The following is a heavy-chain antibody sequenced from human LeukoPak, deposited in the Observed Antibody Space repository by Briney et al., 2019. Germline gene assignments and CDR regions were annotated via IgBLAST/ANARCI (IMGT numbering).Heavy chain of an antibody. Sequence: ASVKVSCKASGYTFTGYYMHWVRQAPGQGLEWMGWINPNSGGTNYAQKFQGRVTMTRDTSISTAYMELSRLRSGDTAVYYCVGSAVTATFDYWGQGTLVTVSS. D-gene: IGHD2-21*02. CDR1: GYTFTGYY. J-gene: IGHJ4*02. V-gene: IGHV1-2*02. CDR3: VGSAVTATFDY. CDR2: INPNSGGT.